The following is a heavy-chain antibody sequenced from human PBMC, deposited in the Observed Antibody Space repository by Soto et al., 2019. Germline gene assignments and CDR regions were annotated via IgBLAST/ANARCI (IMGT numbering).Heavy chain of an antibody. J-gene: IGHJ4*02. D-gene: IGHD3-22*01. CDR3: ARGAYDSSGYYLVPLDY. CDR1: GGTFSSYA. V-gene: IGHV1-69*06. Sequence: SVKVSCKASGGTFSSYAISWVRQAPGQGLEWMGGIIPIFGTANYAQKFQGRVTITADKSTSTAYMELSSLRSEGTAVYYCARGAYDSSGYYLVPLDYWGQGTLVTVSS. CDR2: IIPIFGTA.